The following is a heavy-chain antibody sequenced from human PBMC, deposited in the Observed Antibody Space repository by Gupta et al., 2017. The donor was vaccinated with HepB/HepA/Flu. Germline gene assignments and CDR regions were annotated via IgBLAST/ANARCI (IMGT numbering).Heavy chain of an antibody. D-gene: IGHD6-13*01. Sequence: QVQLVQSGAEVKKPGASVKVSCKASGYTFTSYYMHWVRQAPGQGLEWMGIINPSGGSTSYAQKFQGRVTMTRDTSTSTVYMELSSLRSEDTAVYYCARDGERGYSSSWYGMDVWGQGTTVTVSS. CDR3: ARDGERGYSSSWYGMDV. CDR2: INPSGGST. V-gene: IGHV1-46*01. J-gene: IGHJ6*02. CDR1: GYTFTSYY.